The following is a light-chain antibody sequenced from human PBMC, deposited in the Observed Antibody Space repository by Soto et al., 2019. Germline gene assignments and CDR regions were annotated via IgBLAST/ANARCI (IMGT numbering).Light chain of an antibody. CDR1: SSDVGGYNY. CDR3: SSYTSSSTHNYV. V-gene: IGLV2-14*01. Sequence: QSALTQPASVSGSPGQSITISCTGTSSDVGGYNYVSWYQQYPGKAPKVMIYDVTNRPSGVSNRFSGSKAGNTASLTISGLQAEDEADYYCSSYTSSSTHNYVFGTGTKVTVL. J-gene: IGLJ1*01. CDR2: DVT.